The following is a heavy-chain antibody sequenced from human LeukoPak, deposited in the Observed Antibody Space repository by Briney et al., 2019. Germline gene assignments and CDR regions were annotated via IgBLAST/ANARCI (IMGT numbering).Heavy chain of an antibody. CDR2: IDWDDDK. V-gene: IGHV2-70*11. Sequence: SGPTLVNPTQTLTLTCTFSGFSLSTSGMCVSWIRQPPGKGLEWHARIDWDDDKYYSTSLKTRLTISKDTSRNQVVLTMTNMDPVDTATYYCARDYYDSSGQGYFQHWGQGTLVTVSP. J-gene: IGHJ1*01. CDR1: GFSLSTSGMC. CDR3: ARDYYDSSGQGYFQH. D-gene: IGHD3-22*01.